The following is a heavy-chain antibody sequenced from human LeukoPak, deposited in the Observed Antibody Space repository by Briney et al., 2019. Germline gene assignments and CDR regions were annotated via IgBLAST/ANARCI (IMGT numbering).Heavy chain of an antibody. D-gene: IGHD3-10*01. V-gene: IGHV3-23*01. CDR1: GFTFSSYA. CDR3: AKRPTGSGSGSSFFDY. CDR2: ISGSGGST. Sequence: GGSLRLSCAASGFTFSSYAMSWVRQAPGKGLEWVSAISGSGGSTYYADSVKGRFTISRDNSKNTLYLQMNSLRAEDTAVYYCAKRPTGSGSGSSFFDYSGQGTLVTVSS. J-gene: IGHJ4*02.